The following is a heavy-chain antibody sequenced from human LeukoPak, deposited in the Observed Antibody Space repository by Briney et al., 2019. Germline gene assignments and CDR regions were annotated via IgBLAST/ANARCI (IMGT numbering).Heavy chain of an antibody. V-gene: IGHV1-8*03. D-gene: IGHD1-14*01. CDR3: ARGIRRNINYWFDP. Sequence: ASVKVSCKASGYTFSNYDINWVRQATGQGLEWMGWMNPNSGNTGYAQKFQGRVTITRNTSINTAYMELSNLRSEDTAVYYCARGIRRNINYWFDPWGQGTLVTVSS. CDR1: GYTFSNYD. CDR2: MNPNSGNT. J-gene: IGHJ5*02.